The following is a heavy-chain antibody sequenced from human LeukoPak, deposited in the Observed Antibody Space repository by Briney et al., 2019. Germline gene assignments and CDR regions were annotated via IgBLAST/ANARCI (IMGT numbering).Heavy chain of an antibody. CDR3: ARDTIYPMTTVTTLYYYYGMDV. CDR1: GGSISSGDYY. D-gene: IGHD4-17*01. V-gene: IGHV4-30-4*01. CDR2: IYYSGST. J-gene: IGHJ6*02. Sequence: PSETLSLTCTVSGGSISSGDYYWSWIRQPPGKGLEWIGYIYYSGSTYYNPSLKSRVTISVDTSKNQFSLKLSSVTAADTAVYYCARDTIYPMTTVTTLYYYYGMDVWGQGTTVTVSS.